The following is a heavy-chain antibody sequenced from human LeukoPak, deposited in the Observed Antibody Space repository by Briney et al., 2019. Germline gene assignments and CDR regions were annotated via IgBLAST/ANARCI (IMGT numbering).Heavy chain of an antibody. CDR3: ARHPFSTPFDY. CDR2: IYHSGDS. J-gene: IGHJ4*02. CDR1: GGSISSYY. V-gene: IGHV4-59*08. Sequence: SETLSLTCTVSGGSISSYYWSWIRQPPGKGLEWIGYIYHSGDSNSNPSLKSRVTMSLDTSKNQFSLRLSSVTAADTAVYYCARHPFSTPFDYWGRGTLVTVSS. D-gene: IGHD2/OR15-2a*01.